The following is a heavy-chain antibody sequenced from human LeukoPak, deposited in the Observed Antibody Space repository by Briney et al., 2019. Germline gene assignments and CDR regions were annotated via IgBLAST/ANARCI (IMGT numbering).Heavy chain of an antibody. CDR3: ARDFGGYCSSSNWYLGYLDY. CDR2: IISSSSYI. CDR1: GFTFSSYT. Sequence: GGSVRLSCAASGFTFSSYTMNWVRQAPGKGLEGVSSIISSSSYIYYADSVKGRFTTCRDNAKKSLYLQMNSLRAEDTAVYYCARDFGGYCSSSNWYLGYLDYWGQGTLVTVSS. V-gene: IGHV3-21*03. J-gene: IGHJ4*02. D-gene: IGHD2-2*01.